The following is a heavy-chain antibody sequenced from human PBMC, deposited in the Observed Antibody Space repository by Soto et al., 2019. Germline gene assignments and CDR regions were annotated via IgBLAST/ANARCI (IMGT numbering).Heavy chain of an antibody. Sequence: GSLRLSCVVSGFTFSSSWMHWVRRAPGRGLVWVSRINSDGSTTNYADSVKGRFTTSRDNAKNMLYLQMNSLRAEDTALYYCVTGWSGYWGQGTLVTVSS. V-gene: IGHV3-74*01. CDR2: INSDGSTT. CDR3: VTGWSGY. D-gene: IGHD2-15*01. CDR1: GFTFSSSW. J-gene: IGHJ4*02.